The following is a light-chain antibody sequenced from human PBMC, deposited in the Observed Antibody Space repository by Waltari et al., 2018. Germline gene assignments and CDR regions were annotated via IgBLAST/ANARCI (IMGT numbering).Light chain of an antibody. CDR3: AVWDDSLNGVV. CDR1: RSNIRNNA. Sequence: QSVLTQPPSVSEAPRQRVTTSCSGSRSNIRNNAVSWYQQLPGKAPKLLIYYDDLLPSGVSDRFSGSKSGTSASLAISGLQSDDEADYYCAVWDDSLNGVVFGGGTKLTVL. V-gene: IGLV1-36*01. J-gene: IGLJ2*01. CDR2: YDD.